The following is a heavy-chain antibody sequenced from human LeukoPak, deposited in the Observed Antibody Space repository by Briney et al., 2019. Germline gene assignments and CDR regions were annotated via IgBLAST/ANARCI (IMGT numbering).Heavy chain of an antibody. V-gene: IGHV4-30-4*01. CDR1: GGSISSGDYY. CDR2: IYYSGST. CDR3: ARSRGYDSSGYWTDDNAFDI. J-gene: IGHJ3*02. D-gene: IGHD3-22*01. Sequence: SQTLSLTCTVSGGSISSGDYYWSWIRQPPGKGLEWIGYIYYSGSTYYNPSLKSRVTISVDTSKNQFSPKLSSVTAADTAVYYCARSRGYDSSGYWTDDNAFDIWGQGTMVTVSS.